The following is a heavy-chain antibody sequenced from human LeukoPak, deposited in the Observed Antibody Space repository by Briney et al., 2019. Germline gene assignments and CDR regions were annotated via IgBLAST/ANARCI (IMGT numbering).Heavy chain of an antibody. D-gene: IGHD3-10*01. CDR3: ARDVPRTSGP. V-gene: IGHV3-74*01. CDR1: GFTFSSFA. J-gene: IGHJ5*02. Sequence: GGSLRLSYAASGFTFSSFAMHWVRQAPGRGLVWISHIDGNGRTTNYGDSVRGRFTVSRDNAKNTLYLQMNSLRAEDTAVYYCARDVPRTSGPWGQGTLVTVSS. CDR2: IDGNGRTT.